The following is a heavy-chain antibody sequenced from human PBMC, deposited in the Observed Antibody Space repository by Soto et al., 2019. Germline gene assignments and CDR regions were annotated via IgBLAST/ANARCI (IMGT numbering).Heavy chain of an antibody. CDR1: GFTFSSYA. CDR2: ISYDGSNK. CDR3: AREWVATTQPFDY. Sequence: GGSLRLSCAASGFTFSSYAMHWVRQAPGKGLEWVAVISYDGSNKYYADSVKGRFTISRDNSKNTLYLQMSSLRAEDTAVYYCAREWVATTQPFDYWGQGTLVTVSS. V-gene: IGHV3-30-3*01. J-gene: IGHJ4*02. D-gene: IGHD5-12*01.